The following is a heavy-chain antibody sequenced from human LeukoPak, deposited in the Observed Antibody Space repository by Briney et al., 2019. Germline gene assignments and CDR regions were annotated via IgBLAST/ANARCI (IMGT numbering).Heavy chain of an antibody. Sequence: GASVRVSCKASGGTFSSYAISWVRQAPGQGLEWMGGIIPIFGTANYAQKFQGRVTITADESTSTAYMELSSLRSEDTAVYYCARANGCSSTSCYGVVDYWGQGTLVTVSS. J-gene: IGHJ4*02. V-gene: IGHV1-69*13. CDR2: IIPIFGTA. CDR3: ARANGCSSTSCYGVVDY. D-gene: IGHD2-2*01. CDR1: GGTFSSYA.